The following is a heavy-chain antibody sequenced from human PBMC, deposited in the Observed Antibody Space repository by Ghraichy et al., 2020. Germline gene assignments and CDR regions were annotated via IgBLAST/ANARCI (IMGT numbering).Heavy chain of an antibody. CDR2: ISGSGGST. V-gene: IGHV3-23*01. Sequence: GGSPRLSCAASGFTFSSYAMSWVRQAPGKGLEWVSAISGSGGSTYYADSVKGRFTISRDNSKNTLYLQMNSLRAEDTAVYYCAKSAELRFLEWRYFDYWGQGTLVTVSS. D-gene: IGHD3-3*01. CDR3: AKSAELRFLEWRYFDY. CDR1: GFTFSSYA. J-gene: IGHJ4*02.